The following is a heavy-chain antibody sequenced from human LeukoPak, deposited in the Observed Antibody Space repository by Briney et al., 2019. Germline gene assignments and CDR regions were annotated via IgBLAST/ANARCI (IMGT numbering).Heavy chain of an antibody. D-gene: IGHD5-12*01. CDR2: ISSSSSTI. CDR3: ARDLYPYVRGYDKASYYYYGMDF. CDR1: GFTFSSYS. Sequence: HPGGSLRLSCGASGFTFSSYSMKWVREAAGKGVEGVSYISSSSSTIYYADSVKGRFTISRDNAKNSLYLQMNSLRAEDTAVYYCARDLYPYVRGYDKASYYYYGMDFWGQGTTVTVSS. J-gene: IGHJ6*02. V-gene: IGHV3-48*04.